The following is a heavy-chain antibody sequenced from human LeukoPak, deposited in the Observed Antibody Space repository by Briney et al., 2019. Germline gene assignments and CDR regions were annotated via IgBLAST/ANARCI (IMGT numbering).Heavy chain of an antibody. D-gene: IGHD3-22*01. CDR3: ARTFNYYDSSGYYG. Sequence: SETLSLTCTVSGGSISSYYWSWIRQPPGKGLEWIGYIYYSGSTNYNPSLKSRVTTSVGTSKNQFFLKLSSVTAADTAVYYWARTFNYYDSSGYYGWGQGTLVTVSS. CDR2: IYYSGST. CDR1: GGSISSYY. V-gene: IGHV4-59*01. J-gene: IGHJ4*02.